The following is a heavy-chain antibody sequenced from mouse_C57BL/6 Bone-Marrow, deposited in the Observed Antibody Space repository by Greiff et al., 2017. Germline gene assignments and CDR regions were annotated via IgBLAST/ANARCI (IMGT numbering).Heavy chain of an antibody. Sequence: VQVVESGAELMKPGASVKLSCKATGYTFTGYWIEWVKQRPGHGLEWIGEILPGSGSTNYNEKFKGKATFTAATSSNTAYMQLSSLTTEDSAIYYCTCSDGYYPAWFAFWGQGTLVTVSA. J-gene: IGHJ3*01. CDR1: GYTFTGYW. CDR2: ILPGSGST. CDR3: TCSDGYYPAWFAF. V-gene: IGHV1-9*01. D-gene: IGHD2-3*01.